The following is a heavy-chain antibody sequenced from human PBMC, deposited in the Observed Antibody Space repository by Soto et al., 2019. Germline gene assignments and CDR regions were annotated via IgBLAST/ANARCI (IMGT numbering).Heavy chain of an antibody. CDR2: ISLYSDGT. D-gene: IGHD2-2*01. CDR3: ARVVPGAEAWFGP. Sequence: QVQLVQSGGEVKRPGASLPVSCKTSGYTFSNYGITWLRQAHGLLLEWMGWISLYSDGTNYAQKFQGRVSMTTDTSTTTAYMELRSLRSDDTAVYDWARVVPGAEAWFGPWGQGTLVTVSS. J-gene: IGHJ5*02. CDR1: GYTFSNYG. V-gene: IGHV1-18*01.